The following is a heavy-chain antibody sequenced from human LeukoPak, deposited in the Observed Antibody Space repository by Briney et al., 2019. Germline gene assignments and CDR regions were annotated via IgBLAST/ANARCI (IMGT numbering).Heavy chain of an antibody. Sequence: GGSLRLSCAASDLTFSTFTMQWVRQAPGKGLEWVSSISSSSRTINYADSVQGRFTVSRDNANNSMYLQMNDLRREDTALYYCAKGSPRGGLDYWGQGTLVTVSS. V-gene: IGHV3-48*01. CDR1: DLTFSTFT. D-gene: IGHD1-14*01. CDR2: ISSSSRTI. CDR3: AKGSPRGGLDY. J-gene: IGHJ4*02.